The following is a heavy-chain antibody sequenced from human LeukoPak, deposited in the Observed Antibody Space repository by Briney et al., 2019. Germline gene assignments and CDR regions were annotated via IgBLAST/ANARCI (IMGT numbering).Heavy chain of an antibody. D-gene: IGHD6-19*01. Sequence: EASVKVSCKASGYTFTNYYMHWVRQAPGQGLEWMGVINPSGDSTRYEQKFQDRVTMTRETSTRTVYMELSSLRSDDMDVYYCARGYSSSYRIDYWGQGTLVTVSS. CDR3: ARGYSSSYRIDY. V-gene: IGHV1-46*01. J-gene: IGHJ4*02. CDR2: INPSGDST. CDR1: GYTFTNYY.